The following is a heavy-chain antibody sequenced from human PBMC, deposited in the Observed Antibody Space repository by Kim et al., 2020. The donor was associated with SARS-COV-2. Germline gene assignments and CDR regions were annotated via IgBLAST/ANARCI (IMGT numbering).Heavy chain of an antibody. V-gene: IGHV3-43*01. J-gene: IGHJ4*02. Sequence: TYYADSVKGRFTISRDNSKNSLYLQMNSLRTEDTALYYCAKLSASVQSDYWGQGTLVTVSS. CDR3: AKLSASVQSDY. CDR2: T.